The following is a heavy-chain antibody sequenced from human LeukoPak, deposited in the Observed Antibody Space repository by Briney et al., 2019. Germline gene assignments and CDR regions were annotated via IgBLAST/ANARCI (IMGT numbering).Heavy chain of an antibody. CDR3: ARFIVVPAGVFVTGALDI. D-gene: IGHD2-2*01. CDR1: GGSISSYY. CDR2: IYTSGST. V-gene: IGHV4-4*07. Sequence: SETLSLTCTVSGGSISSYYWSWIRQPAGKGLEWIGRIYTSGSTNYNPSLKSRVTMSVDTSKNQFSLKLSSVTAADTAVYYCARFIVVPAGVFVTGALDIWGQGTMVTVSS. J-gene: IGHJ3*02.